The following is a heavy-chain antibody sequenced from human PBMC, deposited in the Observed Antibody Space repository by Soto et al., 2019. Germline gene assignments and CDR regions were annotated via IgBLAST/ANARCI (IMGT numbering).Heavy chain of an antibody. J-gene: IGHJ3*02. V-gene: IGHV3-7*05. CDR2: IKQDGSEK. Sequence: GSLRLSCAASGFTFSSYWMSWVRQAPGKGLEWVANIKQDGSEKYYVDSVKGRFTIPRDNAKNSLYLQMNSLRAEDTAVYYCAREASGSSGWYDGDAFDIWGQGTMVTVSS. D-gene: IGHD6-19*01. CDR1: GFTFSSYW. CDR3: AREASGSSGWYDGDAFDI.